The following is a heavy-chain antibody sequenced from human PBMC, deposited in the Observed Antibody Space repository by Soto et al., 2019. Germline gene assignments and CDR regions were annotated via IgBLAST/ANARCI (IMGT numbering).Heavy chain of an antibody. J-gene: IGHJ5*02. CDR2: IYRGGST. Sequence: EVQLVESGGGLVQPGGSLRLSCAATGFTVSSNYMSWVRQAPGKGLEWVSVIYRGGSTYYADSVKGRFTISRDNSKNTLYLQMNSLRAEDTAVYYCASSGWYPWFDPWGQGTLVTVSS. CDR1: GFTVSSNY. D-gene: IGHD6-19*01. V-gene: IGHV3-66*01. CDR3: ASSGWYPWFDP.